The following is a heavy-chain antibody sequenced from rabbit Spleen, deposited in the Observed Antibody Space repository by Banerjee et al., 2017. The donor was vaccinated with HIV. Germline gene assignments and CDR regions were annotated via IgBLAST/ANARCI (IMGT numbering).Heavy chain of an antibody. CDR3: ARDLDGAIGWNFGW. Sequence: QSLEESGGDLVKPGASLTLTCTASGFSFSGSSYMCWVRQAPGKGLEWIACIEGGSSSFTYFASWAKGRFTISKASSTTVTLKMTSLTAADTATYFCARDLDGAIGWNFGWWGPGTLVTVS. J-gene: IGHJ4*01. D-gene: IGHD2-1*01. CDR2: IEGGSSSFT. CDR1: GFSFSGSSY. V-gene: IGHV1S40*01.